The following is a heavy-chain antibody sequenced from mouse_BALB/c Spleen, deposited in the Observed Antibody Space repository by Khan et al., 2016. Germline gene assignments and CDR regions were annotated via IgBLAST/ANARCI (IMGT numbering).Heavy chain of an antibody. CDR3: ARDGWGYYAMDY. Sequence: QVQLKESGPGLVAPSQSLSITCTVSGFSIIAYGVNWVRQPPGKGLEWLGMIWGDGSTDYNSALKSRLNITKYNSKSQVFLKMNSLQTDDTARYYCARDGWGYYAMDYWGQGTSGTVSS. J-gene: IGHJ4*01. D-gene: IGHD2-2*01. CDR2: IWGDGST. CDR1: GFSIIAYG. V-gene: IGHV2-6-7*01.